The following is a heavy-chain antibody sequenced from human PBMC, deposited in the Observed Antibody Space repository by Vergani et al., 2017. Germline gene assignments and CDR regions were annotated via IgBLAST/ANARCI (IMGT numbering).Heavy chain of an antibody. CDR3: ARDLAGSDYYYMDV. V-gene: IGHV3-30-3*01. J-gene: IGHJ6*03. CDR1: GFSFGNYA. D-gene: IGHD3-10*01. CDR2: ISYDGSNK. Sequence: QVKLEESGGGVVQPGRSLRLSCAASGFSFGNYAMHWVRQAPGKGLEWVGVISYDGSNKYYADSVKGRFTISRDNSKNTLYLQMNSLRAEDTAVYYCARDLAGSDYYYMDVWGKGTTVTVSS.